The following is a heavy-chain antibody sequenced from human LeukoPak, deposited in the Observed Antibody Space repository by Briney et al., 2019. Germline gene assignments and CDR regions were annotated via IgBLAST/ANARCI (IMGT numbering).Heavy chain of an antibody. Sequence: GGSLRLSCAASGFTFSSYAMSWVRQAPGKGLEWVSAISGSGGSTYYADSVKGRFTISRDNSKNTLYLQMNSLRAEDTAVYYCARVTMVRGTSLFDYWGQGTLVTVSS. D-gene: IGHD3-10*01. J-gene: IGHJ4*02. V-gene: IGHV3-23*01. CDR3: ARVTMVRGTSLFDY. CDR1: GFTFSSYA. CDR2: ISGSGGST.